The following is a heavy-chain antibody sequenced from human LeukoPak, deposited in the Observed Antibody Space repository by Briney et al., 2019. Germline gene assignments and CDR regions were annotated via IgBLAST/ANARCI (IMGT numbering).Heavy chain of an antibody. CDR2: IGGNGGST. D-gene: IGHD3-16*01. CDR1: GFAFSNCV. V-gene: IGHV3-23*01. Sequence: GGSLRLSCAASGFAFSNCVMNWVRQAPGKGLEWVSGIGGNGGSTYYSDSVKGRFTISRDNSKNTLYLQMNSLRAEDTAVYYCAKDRFYDFDYWGQGTLVTVSS. J-gene: IGHJ4*02. CDR3: AKDRFYDFDY.